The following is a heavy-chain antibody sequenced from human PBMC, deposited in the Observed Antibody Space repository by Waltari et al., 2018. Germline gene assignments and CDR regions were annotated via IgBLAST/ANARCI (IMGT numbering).Heavy chain of an antibody. Sequence: QLQLQESGPGLVKPSETLSLTCTVSGGSISSSSYYWGWIRQPPGKGLEWIGGIYYSGSTHYNPSLKSRVTISVDTSKNQFSLKLSSVTAADTAVYYCASDSSGYYYAYYYYYGMDVWGQGTTVTVSS. CDR3: ASDSSGYYYAYYYYYGMDV. V-gene: IGHV4-39*01. J-gene: IGHJ6*02. D-gene: IGHD3-22*01. CDR1: GGSISSSSYY. CDR2: IYYSGST.